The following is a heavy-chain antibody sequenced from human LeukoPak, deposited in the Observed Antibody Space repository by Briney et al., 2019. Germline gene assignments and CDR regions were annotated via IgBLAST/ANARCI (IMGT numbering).Heavy chain of an antibody. CDR2: ISGSGDST. CDR1: GFTFVSYD. D-gene: IGHD6-19*01. V-gene: IGHV3-23*01. J-gene: IGHJ4*03. CDR3: AHIDSSGWVGLGY. Sequence: QPGGSLRPFCAASGFTFVSYDMSWVRQAPGKGLEWVSTISGSGDSTYYADSVKGRFTISRDNSKKTSFLQMNSLRVEDTAIYYCAHIDSSGWVGLGYWGHGKPVSVSS.